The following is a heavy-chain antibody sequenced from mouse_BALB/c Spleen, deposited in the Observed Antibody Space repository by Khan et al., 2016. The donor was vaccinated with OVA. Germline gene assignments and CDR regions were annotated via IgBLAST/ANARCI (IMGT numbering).Heavy chain of an antibody. Sequence: QVQLKQSGPGLVQPSQSLSITCTVSGFSLTSYGVHWVRQSPGKGLVWLGVIWSVGSTDYNAAFISRLNISKDNSKSQAFFQMISLQANDKAIDYCARNYVYDEGLAYWGQGTLVTVSA. D-gene: IGHD2-2*01. J-gene: IGHJ3*01. V-gene: IGHV2-2*02. CDR3: ARNYVYDEGLAY. CDR1: GFSLTSYG. CDR2: IWSVGST.